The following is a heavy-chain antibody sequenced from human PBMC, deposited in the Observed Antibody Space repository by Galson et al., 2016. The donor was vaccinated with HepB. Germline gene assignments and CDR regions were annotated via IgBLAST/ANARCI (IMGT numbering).Heavy chain of an antibody. Sequence: SETLSLTCAVSGGSISSSTWWSWVRQPPGKGLEWIGDIYHSGSTNYNPSLKSRVTISVDKSKNQFSLKLSSVTAADTAVYYCARVSGVHYYFDYWGQGTLVTGSS. D-gene: IGHD7-27*01. J-gene: IGHJ4*02. CDR3: ARVSGVHYYFDY. CDR2: IYHSGST. V-gene: IGHV4-4*02. CDR1: GGSISSSTW.